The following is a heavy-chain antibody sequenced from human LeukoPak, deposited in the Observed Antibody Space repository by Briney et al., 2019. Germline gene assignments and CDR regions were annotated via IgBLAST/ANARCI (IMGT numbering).Heavy chain of an antibody. J-gene: IGHJ3*01. Sequence: SETLSLTCAVSGYSISSGYYWAWVRQPPGKGLEWIGSIWHSGSTYYNPSLKSRVTISVDTSKNQFSLKLTSLTAADTAVYYCARGGVVAAPGDAFALWGQGTMVTVSS. D-gene: IGHD2-15*01. CDR3: ARGGVVAAPGDAFAL. CDR2: IWHSGST. CDR1: GYSISSGYY. V-gene: IGHV4-38-2*01.